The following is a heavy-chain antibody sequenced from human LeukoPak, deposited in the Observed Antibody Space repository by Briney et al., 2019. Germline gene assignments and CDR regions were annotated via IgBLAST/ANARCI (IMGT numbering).Heavy chain of an antibody. CDR1: GGSISSYY. CDR2: IYYSGST. V-gene: IGHV4-59*01. J-gene: IGHJ4*02. Sequence: PSETLSLTCTVSGGSISSYYRSWIRQPPGKGLEWIGYIYYSGSTNYNPSLKSRVTISVDTSKNQFSLKLSSVTAADTAVYYYARALGYCSSTSCYTGFDYWGQGTLVTVSS. D-gene: IGHD2-2*02. CDR3: ARALGYCSSTSCYTGFDY.